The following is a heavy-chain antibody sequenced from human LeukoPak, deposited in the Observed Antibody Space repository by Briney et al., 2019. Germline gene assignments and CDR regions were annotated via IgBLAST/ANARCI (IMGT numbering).Heavy chain of an antibody. J-gene: IGHJ4*02. D-gene: IGHD6-19*01. CDR2: ISYDGSNK. CDR1: GFSFSIYS. V-gene: IGHV3-30*03. CDR3: AGDNGATVAGDY. Sequence: GGSLRLSCAASGFSFSIYSMNWVRQAPGKGLEWVAVISYDGSNKYYADSVKGRFTISRDNSKNTLYLQMNSLRAEDTAVYYCAGDNGATVAGDYWGQGTLVTVSS.